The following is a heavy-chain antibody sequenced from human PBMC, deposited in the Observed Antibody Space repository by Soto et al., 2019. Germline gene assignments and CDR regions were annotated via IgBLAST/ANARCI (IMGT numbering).Heavy chain of an antibody. D-gene: IGHD4-17*01. V-gene: IGHV4-39*01. J-gene: IGHJ6*02. CDR1: GGSISSSSYY. Sequence: LSLTCTVSGGSISSSSYYWGWILQPPGKGLEWIGSIYYSGSTYYNPSLKSRVTISVDTSKNQFSLKLSSVTAADTAVYYCARQGQGLRYYYYGMDVWGQGTTVTAP. CDR2: IYYSGST. CDR3: ARQGQGLRYYYYGMDV.